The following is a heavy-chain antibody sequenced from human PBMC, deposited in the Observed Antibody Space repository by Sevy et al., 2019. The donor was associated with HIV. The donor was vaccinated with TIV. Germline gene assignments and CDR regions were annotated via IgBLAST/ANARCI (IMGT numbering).Heavy chain of an antibody. CDR2: IYYSGST. J-gene: IGHJ4*02. CDR1: GGSISSGDYY. D-gene: IGHD2-15*01. V-gene: IGHV4-30-4*01. CDR3: ATESRYCSGGSCYSGVY. Sequence: SETLSLTCTVSGGSISSGDYYWSWIRQPPGKGLEWIGYIYYSGSTYYNPSLKSQVTISVDTSKNQFSLKLSSVTAADTAVYYCATESRYCSGGSCYSGVYWGQGTLVTVSS.